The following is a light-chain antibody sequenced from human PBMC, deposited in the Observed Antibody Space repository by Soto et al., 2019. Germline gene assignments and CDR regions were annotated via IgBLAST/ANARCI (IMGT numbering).Light chain of an antibody. J-gene: IGLJ1*01. CDR1: SSDVGGYDY. V-gene: IGLV2-14*01. CDR3: SSYTSSSTDV. CDR2: EVS. Sequence: QSALTPPACVSGSPGQSITIACTGTSSDVGGYDYVSWYQHHPGKAPKLTIYEVSNRPSGVSNRFSGSKSGNTASLTISGLQAEDEAEYYCSSYTSSSTDVCGTGTKVTVL.